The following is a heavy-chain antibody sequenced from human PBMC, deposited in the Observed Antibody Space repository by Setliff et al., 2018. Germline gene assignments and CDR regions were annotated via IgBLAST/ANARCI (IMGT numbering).Heavy chain of an antibody. Sequence: GESLKISCAASGFTFTNYIIHWVRQAPGKGLEWVAVMSLDETNKYYADSVRGRFTISRDNSKNTLFLQMNNLRIEDTAVYYCAREYVLMWFGELKTRGGMDVWGQGTTVTVSS. D-gene: IGHD3-10*01. CDR3: AREYVLMWFGELKTRGGMDV. CDR1: GFTFTNYI. V-gene: IGHV3-30-3*01. CDR2: MSLDETNK. J-gene: IGHJ6*02.